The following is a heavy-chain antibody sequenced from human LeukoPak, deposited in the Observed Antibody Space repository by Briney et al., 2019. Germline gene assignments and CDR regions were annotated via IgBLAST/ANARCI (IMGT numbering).Heavy chain of an antibody. V-gene: IGHV3-48*03. CDR1: GFTFSSYE. CDR2: ISSSGSTI. Sequence: GGSLRLSCAASGFTFSSYEMNWVRQAPGKGQEWVSYISSSGSTIYYADSVKGRFTISRDNAKNSLYLQMNSLRAEDTAVYYCASHRDGYNYVPDYWGQGTLVTVSS. D-gene: IGHD5-24*01. J-gene: IGHJ4*02. CDR3: ASHRDGYNYVPDY.